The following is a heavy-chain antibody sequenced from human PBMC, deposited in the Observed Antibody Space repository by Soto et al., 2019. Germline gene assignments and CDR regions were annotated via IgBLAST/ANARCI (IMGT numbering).Heavy chain of an antibody. V-gene: IGHV3-23*01. CDR1: GFTFSNYA. J-gene: IGHJ4*02. CDR3: AKGRSSGGSCNNY. CDR2: ISGSGDST. D-gene: IGHD2-15*01. Sequence: EVQLLESGGGLVQPGGSLRLSCAVSGFTFSNYAMSWVRQAPGKGLEWVSTISGSGDSTYYADSVKGRFTISRDDPKNTLFLQMNSLRAEDTAVYYCAKGRSSGGSCNNYWGQGTLVTVSS.